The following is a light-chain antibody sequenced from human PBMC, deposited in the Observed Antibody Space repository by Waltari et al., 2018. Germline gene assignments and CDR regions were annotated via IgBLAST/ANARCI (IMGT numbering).Light chain of an antibody. CDR3: QQYNNWPPGT. V-gene: IGKV3D-15*01. CDR1: PSIGSS. CDR2: HAS. Sequence: ETVVTQSPGTLSVSPGERATLSCRTSPSIGSSLACYQQKPGQSPRLLIYHASTRATSIPARFSGSGSETEFTLTISSLQSEDSAVYYCQQYNNWPPGTFGQGTRVEV. J-gene: IGKJ1*01.